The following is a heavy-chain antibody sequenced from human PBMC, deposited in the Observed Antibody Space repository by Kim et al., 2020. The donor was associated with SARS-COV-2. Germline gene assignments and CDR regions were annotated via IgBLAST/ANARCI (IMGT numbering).Heavy chain of an antibody. CDR1: GYIFTSYA. Sequence: ASVKVSCKASGYIFTSYAMNWVRQAPGQGLEWMGWINTNTGNPTYAQGFTGRFVFSLDTSVSTAYLQISSLKAEDTAVYYCARSSLGPGGIAAADPNWGQGTLVTVSS. J-gene: IGHJ4*02. CDR3: ARSSLGPGGIAAADPN. D-gene: IGHD6-13*01. V-gene: IGHV7-4-1*02. CDR2: INTNTGNP.